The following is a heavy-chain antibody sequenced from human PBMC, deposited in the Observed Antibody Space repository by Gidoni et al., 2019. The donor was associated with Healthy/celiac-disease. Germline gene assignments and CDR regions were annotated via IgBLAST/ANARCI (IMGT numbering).Heavy chain of an antibody. D-gene: IGHD4-17*01. CDR3: AKVGYYGGTY. CDR2: ISYDGSNK. V-gene: IGHV3-30*18. Sequence: QVQLVESGGGVVQPGRSLRLSCAASGFTFSSYGMHWVRQAPGKGLEWGAVISYDGSNKYYADSVKGRFTISRDNSKNTLYLQMNSLRAEDTAVYYCAKVGYYGGTYWGQGTLVTVSS. J-gene: IGHJ4*02. CDR1: GFTFSSYG.